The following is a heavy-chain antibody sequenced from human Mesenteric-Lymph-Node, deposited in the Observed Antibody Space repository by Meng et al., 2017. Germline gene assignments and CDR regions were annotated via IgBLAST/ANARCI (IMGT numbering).Heavy chain of an antibody. J-gene: IGHJ4*02. CDR3: ARTLRFLEWLLDY. CDR1: GGSFSGYY. Sequence: QVQLQQWGAGLLKPSEPLSLTCAVYGGSFSGYYWSWIRQPTGKGLEWIGEINHSGSTNYNPSLKSRVTISVDTSKNQFSLKLSSVTAADTAVYYCARTLRFLEWLLDYWGQGTLVTVSS. CDR2: INHSGST. V-gene: IGHV4-34*01. D-gene: IGHD3-3*01.